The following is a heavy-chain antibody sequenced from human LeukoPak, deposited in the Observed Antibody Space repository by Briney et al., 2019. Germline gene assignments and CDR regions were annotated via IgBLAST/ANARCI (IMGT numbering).Heavy chain of an antibody. J-gene: IGHJ4*02. CDR1: GFTFSSYA. Sequence: GGSLRLSCAASGFTFSSYAMHWVRQAPGKGLEWVAVISYDGSNKYYADSVKGRFTISRDNSKNTLYLQMNSLRAEDTAVYYCAKDHSPYYYGSGSYYTGYDYWGQGTLVTVSS. D-gene: IGHD3-10*01. CDR2: ISYDGSNK. V-gene: IGHV3-30*04. CDR3: AKDHSPYYYGSGSYYTGYDY.